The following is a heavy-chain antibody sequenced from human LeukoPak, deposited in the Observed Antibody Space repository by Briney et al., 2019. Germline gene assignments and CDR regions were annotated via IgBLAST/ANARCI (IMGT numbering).Heavy chain of an antibody. CDR2: ISSSSSYI. V-gene: IGHV3-21*01. D-gene: IGHD4-17*01. J-gene: IGHJ4*02. CDR1: GFTFSSYS. CDR3: AGVYTGLTTGLFDY. Sequence: GGSLRLSCAASGFTFSSYSMNWVRQAPGKGLEWVSSISSSSSYIYYADSVKGRFTISRDNAKNSLYLQMNSLRAEDTAVYYCAGVYTGLTTGLFDYWGQGTLVTVSS.